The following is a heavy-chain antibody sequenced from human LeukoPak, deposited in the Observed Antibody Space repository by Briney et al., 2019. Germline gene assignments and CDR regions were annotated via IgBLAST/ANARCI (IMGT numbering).Heavy chain of an antibody. CDR1: GGSISSGNW. CDR3: ARLCSGGSCSSYFDY. D-gene: IGHD2-15*01. J-gene: IGHJ4*02. V-gene: IGHV4-4*02. CDR2: IYHSGST. Sequence: SETLSLTCAVSGGSISSGNWWSWVRQPPGKGLEWIGEIYHSGSTNYNPSLKSRVTISVDKSKNQFSLKLSSVTAVDTAVYYCARLCSGGSCSSYFDYWGQGTLVTVSS.